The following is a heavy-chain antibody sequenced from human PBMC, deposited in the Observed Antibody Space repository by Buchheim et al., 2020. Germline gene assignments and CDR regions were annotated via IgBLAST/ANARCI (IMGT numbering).Heavy chain of an antibody. V-gene: IGHV4-61*01. CDR1: GGSVSSGSYY. J-gene: IGHJ5*02. Sequence: QLQLQESGPGLVKPSETLSLTCTVSGGSVSSGSYYWSWIRQPPGKGLEWIGYIYYSGSTNYNPSLKSRVTISVDTSKNQFSLKLSSVTAADTAVYYCARVRCISTSCQISWFDPWGQGTL. CDR3: ARVRCISTSCQISWFDP. CDR2: IYYSGST. D-gene: IGHD2-2*01.